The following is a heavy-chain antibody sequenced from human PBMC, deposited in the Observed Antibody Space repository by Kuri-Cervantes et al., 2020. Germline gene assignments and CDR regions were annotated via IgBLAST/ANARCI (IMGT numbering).Heavy chain of an antibody. CDR2: IYSGGST. CDR1: GSIVRTNY. J-gene: IGHJ3*01. D-gene: IGHD1-26*01. V-gene: IGHV3-53*01. CDR3: VRDFEVGPISEAFDV. Sequence: GGSLRLSCAVSGSIVRTNYMSWVRQAPGRGLEWVSVIYSGGSTVYADSVKGRFTISRDTSRNMVYLEMNSLRADDTAIYYCVRDFEVGPISEAFDVWGQGTMVTVSS.